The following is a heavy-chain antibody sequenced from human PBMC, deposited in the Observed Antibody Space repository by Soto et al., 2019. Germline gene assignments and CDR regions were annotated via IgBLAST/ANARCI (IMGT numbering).Heavy chain of an antibody. D-gene: IGHD6-19*01. CDR2: ISGSGGST. CDR3: TASSGWYNAFDN. J-gene: IGHJ3*02. V-gene: IGHV3-23*01. CDR1: GFTCSSDA. Sequence: EVQLLESGGGLVQPGGSLRLSCAASGFTCSSDAMSWGRQAPGKGLEWVSAISGSGGSTYYADSVKGRFTISRDNTKNTLYLQMNSLRAEDTAVYYCTASSGWYNAFDNWGQGTMVTVSS.